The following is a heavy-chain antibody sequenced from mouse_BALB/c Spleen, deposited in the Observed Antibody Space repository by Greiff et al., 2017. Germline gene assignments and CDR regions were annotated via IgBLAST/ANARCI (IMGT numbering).Heavy chain of an antibody. J-gene: IGHJ3*01. Sequence: VQLQQSGAELVKPGASVKLSCKASGYTFTSYWMHWVKQRPGQGLEWIGEINPSNGRTNYNEKFKSKATLTVDKSSSTAYMQLSSLTSEDTAVYYCARFTGFAYWGQGTLVTVSA. CDR1: GYTFTSYW. CDR2: INPSNGRT. V-gene: IGHV1S81*02. CDR3: ARFTGFAY.